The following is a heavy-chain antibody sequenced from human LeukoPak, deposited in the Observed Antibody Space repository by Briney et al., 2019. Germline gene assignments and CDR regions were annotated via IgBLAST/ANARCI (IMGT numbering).Heavy chain of an antibody. CDR2: FDPEDGET. CDR3: ATAGDSSGHYPQWFDP. J-gene: IGHJ5*02. CDR1: GYTLTELS. D-gene: IGHD3-22*01. V-gene: IGHV1-24*01. Sequence: ASVKVSCKVSGYTLTELSMHWVRQAPGKGLEWMGGFDPEDGETIYAQKFQGRVTMTEDTSTDTAYMELSSLRSEVTAVYYCATAGDSSGHYPQWFDPWGQGTLVTVSS.